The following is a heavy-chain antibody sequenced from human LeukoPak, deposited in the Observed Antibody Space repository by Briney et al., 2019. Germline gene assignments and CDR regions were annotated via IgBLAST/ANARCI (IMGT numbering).Heavy chain of an antibody. Sequence: GGSLRLSCAASGFTFSSYAMHWVRQAPGKGLGWVAVISFDGSDKYYADPVKGRFTISRDNSKNTLYLQMNSLRAEDTAVYYCARDQHSEIGVGANDYWGQGTLVTVSS. D-gene: IGHD1-26*01. CDR1: GFTFSSYA. J-gene: IGHJ4*02. V-gene: IGHV3-30-3*01. CDR2: ISFDGSDK. CDR3: ARDQHSEIGVGANDY.